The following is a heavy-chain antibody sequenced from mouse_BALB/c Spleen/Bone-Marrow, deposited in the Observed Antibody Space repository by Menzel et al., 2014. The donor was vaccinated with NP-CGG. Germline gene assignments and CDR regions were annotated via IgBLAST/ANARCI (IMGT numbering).Heavy chain of an antibody. V-gene: IGHV1-7*01. J-gene: IGHJ2*01. D-gene: IGHD2-1*01. CDR2: INPSTGYT. CDR1: GYTFTSYW. CDR3: ARYGNYGDYFDY. Sequence: VQLQQSGAELAKPGASVKMSCKASGYTFTSYWKHWVKQRPGQGLEWIGYINPSTGYTEYNQKFKDKATLTADKSSSTAYMQLSSLTSEDSAVYYCARYGNYGDYFDYWGQGTTLTVSS.